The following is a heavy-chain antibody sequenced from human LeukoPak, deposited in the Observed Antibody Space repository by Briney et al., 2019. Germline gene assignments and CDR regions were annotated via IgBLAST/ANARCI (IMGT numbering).Heavy chain of an antibody. CDR3: ARRRSEEFDFDC. Sequence: SSVKDSCKSTGYIFSTYGISWVRQPPGQGLEGMGCISSYNGNTNDGQKLQGRVTMTTDTSTSTGYMELRSVRSDDAAVYYCARRRSEEFDFDCWGQGTLVTVSS. CDR1: GYIFSTYG. V-gene: IGHV1-18*01. CDR2: ISSYNGNT. D-gene: IGHD2-15*01. J-gene: IGHJ4*02.